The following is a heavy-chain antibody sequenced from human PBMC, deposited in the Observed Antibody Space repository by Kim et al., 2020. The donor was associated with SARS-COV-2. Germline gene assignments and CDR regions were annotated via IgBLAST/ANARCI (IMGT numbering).Heavy chain of an antibody. V-gene: IGHV1-18*04. CDR2: ISAYNGNT. CDR3: ARMGVGGLRLGEPWFDY. CDR1: GYTFTSYG. Sequence: ASVKVSCKASGYTFTSYGISWVRQAPGQGLEWMGWISAYNGNTNYAQKLQGRVTMTTDTSTSTAYMELRSLRSDDTAVYYCARMGVGGLRLGEPWFDYWGQGTLVTVSS. D-gene: IGHD3-16*01. J-gene: IGHJ4*02.